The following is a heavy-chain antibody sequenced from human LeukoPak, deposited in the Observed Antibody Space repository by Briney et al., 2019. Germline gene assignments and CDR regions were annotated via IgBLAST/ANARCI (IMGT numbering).Heavy chain of an antibody. J-gene: IGHJ4*02. V-gene: IGHV3-30*18. CDR1: GFTFSSQG. D-gene: IGHD1-26*01. CDR3: AKGGASLFDY. CDR2: ISYDGSNK. Sequence: PGGSLRLSCAASGFTFSSQGMHWGRQAPGKGLEWVAVISYDGSNKYADSVKGRFTISRDNSKNTVHLQMNSLRADDTAVYYCAKGGASLFDYWGQGTLVTVSS.